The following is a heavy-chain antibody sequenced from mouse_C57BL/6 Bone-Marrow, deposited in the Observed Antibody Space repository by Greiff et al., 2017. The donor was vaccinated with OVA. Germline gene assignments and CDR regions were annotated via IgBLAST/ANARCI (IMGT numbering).Heavy chain of an antibody. D-gene: IGHD4-1*01. V-gene: IGHV5-16*01. J-gene: IGHJ1*03. Sequence: EVKVVESEGGLVQPGSSMKLSCTASGFTFSDYYMAWVRQVPEKGLEWVANINYDGSSTYYLDSLKSRFIISRDNAKNILYLQMSSLKSEDTATYYCARGLDWDWYFDVWGTGTTVTVSS. CDR1: GFTFSDYY. CDR2: INYDGSST. CDR3: ARGLDWDWYFDV.